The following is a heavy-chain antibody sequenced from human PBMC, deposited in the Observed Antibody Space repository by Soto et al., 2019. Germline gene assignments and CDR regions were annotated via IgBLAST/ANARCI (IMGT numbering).Heavy chain of an antibody. V-gene: IGHV3-30*03. J-gene: IGHJ4*02. CDR2: MSHDGSKT. CDR1: GFTFSSYG. Sequence: QVQLVESGGGVDQPGTSLRLSCAASGFTFSSYGFHWVRQAPGKGLEWVTLMSHDGSKTFYADSVKGRFTISRDNSKNTLYLQMNSLKAEDTAVYYCASGQCGTNCYIFEYWGQGTLVTVSS. D-gene: IGHD2-8*01. CDR3: ASGQCGTNCYIFEY.